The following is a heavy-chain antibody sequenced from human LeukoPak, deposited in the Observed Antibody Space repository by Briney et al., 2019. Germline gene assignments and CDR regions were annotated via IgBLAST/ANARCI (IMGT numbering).Heavy chain of an antibody. CDR2: IYPGDSDT. CDR1: GYKFTTYW. Sequence: GESLKISCEGSGYKFTTYWIGWVRQVPGKGLEWMGIIYPGDSDTRYSPSFQGQVTISADKSISTAYLQWSSLKASDTAMYYCARLRSMLGTDWGQGTLVTVSS. V-gene: IGHV5-51*01. J-gene: IGHJ4*02. CDR3: ARLRSMLGTD. D-gene: IGHD2-8*01.